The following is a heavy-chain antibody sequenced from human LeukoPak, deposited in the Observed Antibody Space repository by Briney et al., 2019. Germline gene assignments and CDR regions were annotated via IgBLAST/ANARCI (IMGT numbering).Heavy chain of an antibody. CDR1: GFTFSSYA. D-gene: IGHD5/OR15-5a*01. J-gene: IGHJ5*02. Sequence: GGSLRLSCAASGFTFSSYAMSWVRQAPGKGLEWVSAINGSGGSTYYADSVKGRFTISRDNSKNTLYLQMNSLRAEDTAVYYCARSEGSRALPKNWFDPWGQGTLVTVSS. CDR2: INGSGGST. CDR3: ARSEGSRALPKNWFDP. V-gene: IGHV3-23*01.